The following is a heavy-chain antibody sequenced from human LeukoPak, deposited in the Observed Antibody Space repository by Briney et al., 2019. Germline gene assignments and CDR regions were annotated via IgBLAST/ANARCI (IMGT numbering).Heavy chain of an antibody. V-gene: IGHV4-30-4*01. Sequence: SETLSLTCTVSGGSISSGDYYWSWIRQPPGKGLEWIGYIYYSGSTYYNPSLKSRVTISVNTSKNQFSLKLSSVTAADTAVYYCAREGWGRAFDIWGQGTMVTVSS. CDR3: AREGWGRAFDI. J-gene: IGHJ3*02. CDR1: GGSISSGDYY. CDR2: IYYSGST. D-gene: IGHD7-27*01.